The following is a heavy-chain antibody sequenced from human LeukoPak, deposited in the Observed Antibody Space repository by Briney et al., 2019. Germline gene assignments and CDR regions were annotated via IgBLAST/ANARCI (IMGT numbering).Heavy chain of an antibody. Sequence: SETLSPTCTVSGASITTSNYYWGWIRQPPGKGLEWIASISYIGRTYYNPSLTSRVSISVDTSKHPLSSNLSSVTPAHTAVYVCARQWSGVRPPVYWGEGALVTVSS. J-gene: IGHJ4*02. V-gene: IGHV4-39*01. CDR3: ARQWSGVRPPVY. CDR2: ISYIGRT. D-gene: IGHD3-10*01. CDR1: GASITTSNYY.